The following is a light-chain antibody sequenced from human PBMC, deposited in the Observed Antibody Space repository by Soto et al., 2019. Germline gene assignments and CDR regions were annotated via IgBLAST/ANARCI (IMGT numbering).Light chain of an antibody. Sequence: DIQMTQSPSALSASVGDRVTITCHSSQAISNYLNWYQQKPGKAPDLLIYDASELERGVPSRFSGSGFGTDFSFTISSLQPEDVATYYCQQYDDMPLTFGGGTKVDI. J-gene: IGKJ4*01. CDR3: QQYDDMPLT. V-gene: IGKV1-33*01. CDR2: DAS. CDR1: QAISNY.